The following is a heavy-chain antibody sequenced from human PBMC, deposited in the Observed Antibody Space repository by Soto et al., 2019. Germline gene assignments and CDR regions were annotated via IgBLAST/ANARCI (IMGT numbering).Heavy chain of an antibody. CDR3: ARFGDILTGYSHGMDD. CDR2: IYPGDSDT. D-gene: IGHD3-9*01. Sequence: PGESLKISCKGSGYSFTTYWIGWVRQMPGKGLEGMGIIYPGDSDTGYSPSFPGQVTISVDKSISTAYPQWSSLKASDTAMYYCARFGDILTGYSHGMDDWGQGTTVTVSS. CDR1: GYSFTTYW. V-gene: IGHV5-51*01. J-gene: IGHJ6*02.